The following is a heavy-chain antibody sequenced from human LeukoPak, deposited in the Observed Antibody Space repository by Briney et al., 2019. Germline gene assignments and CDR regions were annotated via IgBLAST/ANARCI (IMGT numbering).Heavy chain of an antibody. D-gene: IGHD6-19*01. Sequence: SQTLSLTCTVSGGSINSGSYYWSWIRQPAGKGLEWIGRIYTSGSTNYNPSLKSRVTISVDTSKNQFSLKLTSVTAADTAVYYCTCHSGWSGPSEWGQGTLVIVSS. V-gene: IGHV4-61*02. CDR1: GGSINSGSYY. J-gene: IGHJ4*02. CDR2: IYTSGST. CDR3: TCHSGWSGPSE.